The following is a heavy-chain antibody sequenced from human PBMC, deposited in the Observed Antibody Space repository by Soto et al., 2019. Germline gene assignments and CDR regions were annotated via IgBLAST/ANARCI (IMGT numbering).Heavy chain of an antibody. V-gene: IGHV1-18*04. CDR1: GDTVTRYG. CDR3: ARDCSSTSCFPVY. Sequence: SVKVSGRASGDTVTRYGISMERQAPGQGLEWMGWISAYNGNTNYAQKVQGRVTLTTDTSTSTAYMELRSLRSDDTAVYYCARDCSSTSCFPVYWGQGTLVTVSS. D-gene: IGHD2-2*01. CDR2: ISAYNGNT. J-gene: IGHJ4*02.